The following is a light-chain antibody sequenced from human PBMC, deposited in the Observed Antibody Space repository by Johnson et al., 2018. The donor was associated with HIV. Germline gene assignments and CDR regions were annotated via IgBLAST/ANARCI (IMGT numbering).Light chain of an antibody. J-gene: IGLJ1*01. CDR3: GTWEGSGCF. CDR1: SSNIGNNY. V-gene: IGLV1-51*01. Sequence: QAVLTQPPSVSAAPGQKVTISCSGSSSNIGNNYVSWYQQLPGTAPKLLIYDNNKRPSGTPDRFSGSKSGTSATLAITGLQTGAEADYYCGTWEGSGCFFGTGTKVTVL. CDR2: DNN.